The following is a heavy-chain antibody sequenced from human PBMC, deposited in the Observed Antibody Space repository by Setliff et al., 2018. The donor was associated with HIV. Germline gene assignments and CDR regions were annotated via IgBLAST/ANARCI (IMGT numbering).Heavy chain of an antibody. CDR1: GFTVSTNY. CDR3: AKGQDGLRYNWFDP. CDR2: IYSGGST. J-gene: IGHJ5*02. Sequence: PGGSLRLSCAASGFTVSTNYVSWVRQAPGKGLEWVSVIYSGGSTYYADSVRGRFTMSRDNSKNMLYLQMNSLRAEDTAVYYCAKGQDGLRYNWFDPWGHGTLVTVSS. V-gene: IGHV3-53*01.